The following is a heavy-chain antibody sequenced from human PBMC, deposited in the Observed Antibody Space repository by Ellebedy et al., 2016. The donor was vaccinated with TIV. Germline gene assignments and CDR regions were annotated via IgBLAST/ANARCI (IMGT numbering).Heavy chain of an antibody. D-gene: IGHD6-19*01. CDR3: ARDGCSWEPGIAVAGSGCNYYYGMDV. J-gene: IGHJ6*02. CDR1: GFTFSSYS. Sequence: PGGSLRLSCAASGFTFSSYSMNWVRQAPGKGLEWVSSISSSSSYIYYADSVKGRFTISRDNSKNTLYLQMNSLRAEDTAVYYCARDGCSWEPGIAVAGSGCNYYYGMDVWGQGTTVTVSS. CDR2: ISSSSSYI. V-gene: IGHV3-21*01.